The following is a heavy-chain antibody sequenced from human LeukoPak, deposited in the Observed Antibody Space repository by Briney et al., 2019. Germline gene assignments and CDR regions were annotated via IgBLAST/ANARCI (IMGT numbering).Heavy chain of an antibody. CDR1: GYSFTSYW. V-gene: IGHV5-51*01. CDR2: IYPGDSDT. D-gene: IGHD6-19*01. Sequence: GESLKISCKGSGYSFTSYWIGWVRQMPGEGLEWMGIIYPGDSDTRYSPSFQGQVTISADKSISTAYLQWSSLKASDTAMYYCAREIAVAGTCRGLDYWGQGTLVTVSS. J-gene: IGHJ4*02. CDR3: AREIAVAGTCRGLDY.